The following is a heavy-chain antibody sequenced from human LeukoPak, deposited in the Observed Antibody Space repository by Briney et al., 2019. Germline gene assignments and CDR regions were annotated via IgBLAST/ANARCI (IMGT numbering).Heavy chain of an antibody. J-gene: IGHJ6*04. V-gene: IGHV4-4*07. D-gene: IGHD3-22*01. Sequence: SATLSLTWTVFGGSLLDHCLSWTRHPAGKGLEWIGRMDVSCTTNYNPILRVRVSMSMDTSKHQFSLSLRAVTAADTAVYYCARENYYDRSSYTEGRVVWGEGTTVTVST. CDR2: MDVSCTT. CDR1: GGSLLDHC. CDR3: ARENYYDRSSYTEGRVV.